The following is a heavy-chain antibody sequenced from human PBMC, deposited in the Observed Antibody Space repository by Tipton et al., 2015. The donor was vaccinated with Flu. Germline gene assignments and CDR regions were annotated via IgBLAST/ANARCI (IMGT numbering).Heavy chain of an antibody. Sequence: LVKPTQTLSLTCAISGDSVSSNSAAWNWIRQSPSRGLEWLGRTYYRSKWYNDYAVSVKSRITINPDTSKNQFSLQLNSVTPEDTAVYYCARDSMAKYYDFWSGYYYLDYWGQGTLVTVSS. CDR2: TYYRSKWYN. CDR1: GDSVSSNSAA. D-gene: IGHD3-3*01. CDR3: ARDSMAKYYDFWSGYYYLDY. J-gene: IGHJ4*02. V-gene: IGHV6-1*01.